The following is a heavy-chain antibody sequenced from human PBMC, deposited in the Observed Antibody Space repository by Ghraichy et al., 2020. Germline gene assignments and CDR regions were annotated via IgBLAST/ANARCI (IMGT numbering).Heavy chain of an antibody. CDR1: GFTFTNYG. J-gene: IGHJ6*02. CDR2: IRYDGSDK. V-gene: IGHV3-30*02. D-gene: IGHD6-13*01. Sequence: GGSLRLSCAASGFTFTNYGMHWVRQAPGKGLEWVAFIRYDGSDKYYADSVKGRFTISRDNSKNTVYLQMNSLGAEDTAVYYCAKDRGSSSWYYYYYGMDVWGQGTTVTVSS. CDR3: AKDRGSSSWYYYYYGMDV.